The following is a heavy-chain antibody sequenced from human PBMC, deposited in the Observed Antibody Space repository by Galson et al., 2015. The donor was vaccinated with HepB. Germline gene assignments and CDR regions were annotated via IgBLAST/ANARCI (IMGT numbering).Heavy chain of an antibody. Sequence: SVKVPCKASGGTFSSYAISWVRQAPGQGLEWMGGIIPIFGTANYAQKFQGRVTITADESTSTAYMELSSLRSEDTAVYYCARHRAQLVVPAADPTYYYYMDVWGKGTTVTVSS. CDR3: ARHRAQLVVPAADPTYYYYMDV. CDR1: GGTFSSYA. V-gene: IGHV1-69*13. CDR2: IIPIFGTA. J-gene: IGHJ6*03. D-gene: IGHD2-2*01.